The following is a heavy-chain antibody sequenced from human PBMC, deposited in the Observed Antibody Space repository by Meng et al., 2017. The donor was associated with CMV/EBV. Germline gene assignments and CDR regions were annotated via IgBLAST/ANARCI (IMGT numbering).Heavy chain of an antibody. CDR1: GYSFTGYW. V-gene: IGHV5-51*01. J-gene: IGHJ3*02. D-gene: IGHD6-13*01. CDR3: ARRTHSSSWYYAFDI. CDR2: IYPGDSDT. Sequence: GGSLRLSCKGSGYSFTGYWIGWVRQMPGKGLEWMGIIYPGDSDTRYSPSFQGQVTISADKSISTAYLQWSSLKASDTAMYYCARRTHSSSWYYAFDIWGQGTMVTVSS.